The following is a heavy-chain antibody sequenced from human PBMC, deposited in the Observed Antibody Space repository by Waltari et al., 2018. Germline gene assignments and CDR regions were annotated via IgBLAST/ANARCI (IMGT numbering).Heavy chain of an antibody. J-gene: IGHJ6*03. V-gene: IGHV3-23*04. CDR3: AKAAVVAAIPIYYYYYYMDV. Sequence: EVQLVESGGGLVQPGGSLRLSCAASGFTFSSYAMSWVRQAPGKGLGWVSAISGSGGSTYYADSVKGRFTISRDNSKNTLYLQMNSLRAEDTAVYYCAKAAVVAAIPIYYYYYYMDVWGKGTTVTVSS. CDR1: GFTFSSYA. CDR2: ISGSGGST. D-gene: IGHD2-15*01.